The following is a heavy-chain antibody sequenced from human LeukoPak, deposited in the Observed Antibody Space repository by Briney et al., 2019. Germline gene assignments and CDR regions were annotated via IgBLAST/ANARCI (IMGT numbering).Heavy chain of an antibody. V-gene: IGHV3-7*01. CDR2: IKEDGSEK. Sequence: PGGSLRLSCAASGFTFTGYWMTWVRQAPGKRLEWVANIKEDGSEKYYVDSVKGRFTISRDSARNSLYLQMNSLRAEDTAVYYCARRKTLDYWGQGTLVTVSS. CDR1: GFTFTGYW. CDR3: ARRKTLDY. J-gene: IGHJ4*02.